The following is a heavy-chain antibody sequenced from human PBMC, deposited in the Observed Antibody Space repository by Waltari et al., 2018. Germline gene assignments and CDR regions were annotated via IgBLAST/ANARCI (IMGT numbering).Heavy chain of an antibody. J-gene: IGHJ4*02. CDR1: GLTVSSNF. V-gene: IGHV3-53*02. CDR3: ARDHNGAALDY. D-gene: IGHD2-8*01. CDR2: IYSGGGT. Sequence: EVQLVETGGGSIQTGGSLSLSCSASGLTVSSNFMSWVRQAPGKGLEWVSVIYSGGGTDYADSVKGRFTISRDNSKNTMYLQMSSLRAEDTAVYYCARDHNGAALDYWGQGTLVTVSS.